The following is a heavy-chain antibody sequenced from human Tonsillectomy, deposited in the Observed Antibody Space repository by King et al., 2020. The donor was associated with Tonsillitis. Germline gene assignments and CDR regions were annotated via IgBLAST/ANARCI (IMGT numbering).Heavy chain of an antibody. Sequence: QLVQSGAEVKKPGASVKVSCKASGYTFTGYYMHWVRQAPGQGLEWMGWINPNSGGTNYEQKFQGRVTMTRDTSISTAYMELSRLRSDDTGVYYCARGPYYDFWSGYYNNWFDPWGQGTLVTVSS. CDR2: INPNSGGT. J-gene: IGHJ5*02. D-gene: IGHD3-3*01. V-gene: IGHV1-2*02. CDR1: GYTFTGYY. CDR3: ARGPYYDFWSGYYNNWFDP.